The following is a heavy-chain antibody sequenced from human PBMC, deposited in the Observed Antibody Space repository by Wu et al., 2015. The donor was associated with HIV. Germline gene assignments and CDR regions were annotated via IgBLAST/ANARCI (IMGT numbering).Heavy chain of an antibody. Sequence: QVQLVQSGAELKKPGSSVKVSCQASGGTFSSFGISWVRQAPGQGLEWMGGIVPMFGAPNYAQKFQGRIRIIADESTTTVSMEVRSLRSADTVFYYCARDAPLVGQIWGPGTLVTVSS. CDR1: GGTFSSFG. J-gene: IGHJ4*02. CDR2: IVPMFGAP. CDR3: ARDAPLVGQI. D-gene: IGHD3/OR15-3a*01. V-gene: IGHV1-69*12.